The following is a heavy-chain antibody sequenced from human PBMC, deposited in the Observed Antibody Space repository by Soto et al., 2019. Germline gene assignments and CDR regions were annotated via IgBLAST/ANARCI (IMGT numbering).Heavy chain of an antibody. V-gene: IGHV3-48*01. CDR2: VSSGSSTI. CDR1: GFALSSYS. Sequence: GGSLRLSCAASGFALSSYSMNWVRQAPGKGLEWLSYVSSGSSTIYYVDSVKGRFTISRDNAKNSLYLQMNSLGGEDTAVYYCARANYHYYMDVWGKGTTVTVSS. J-gene: IGHJ6*03. CDR3: ARANYHYYMDV.